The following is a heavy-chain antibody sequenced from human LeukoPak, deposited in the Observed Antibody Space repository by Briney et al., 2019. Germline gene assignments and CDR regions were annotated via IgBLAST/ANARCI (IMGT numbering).Heavy chain of an antibody. D-gene: IGHD3-22*01. V-gene: IGHV3-30-3*01. CDR1: GFTFSSYA. CDR2: ISYDGSNK. CDR3: ARDHYYDSSGYYPFENYYYYGMDV. Sequence: GGSLRLSCAASGFTFSSYAMHWVRQAPGKGLEWVAVISYDGSNKYYADSVKGRFTISRDNSKNTLYLQMSSLRAEDTAVYYCARDHYYDSSGYYPFENYYYYGMDVWGQGTTVTVSS. J-gene: IGHJ6*02.